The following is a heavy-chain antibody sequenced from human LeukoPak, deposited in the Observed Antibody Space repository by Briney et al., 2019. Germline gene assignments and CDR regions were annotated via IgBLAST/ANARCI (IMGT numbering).Heavy chain of an antibody. J-gene: IGHJ4*02. CDR3: ARALDSSSSRYQAFEY. V-gene: IGHV3-48*01. CDR2: ISSSSSSI. D-gene: IGHD2-2*01. Sequence: GGSLRLSXAASGFTFSSYSMNWVRQAPGKGLEWVSYISSSSSSIYYADSVKGRFTISRDNAKNALYMQMNSLRAEDTAVYYCARALDSSSSRYQAFEYWGQGTLVTVSS. CDR1: GFTFSSYS.